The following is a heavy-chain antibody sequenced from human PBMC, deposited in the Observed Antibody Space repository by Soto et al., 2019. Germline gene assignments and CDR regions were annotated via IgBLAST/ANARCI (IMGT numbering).Heavy chain of an antibody. Sequence: GGSLRLSCAASGFTVGSNYMSWVRQAPGKGLEWVSVIYSGGSTYYAESVKGRFTISRDNSKNTLYLQMNSLRAEDTAVYYCARGFMYYYGFFNWGQGTLVTVSS. CDR2: IYSGGST. CDR3: ARGFMYYYGFFN. CDR1: GFTVGSNY. J-gene: IGHJ4*02. V-gene: IGHV3-66*01. D-gene: IGHD3-10*01.